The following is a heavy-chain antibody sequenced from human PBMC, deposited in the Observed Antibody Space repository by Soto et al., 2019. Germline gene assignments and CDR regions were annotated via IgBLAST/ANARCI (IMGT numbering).Heavy chain of an antibody. J-gene: IGHJ5*02. CDR3: ARNSSNSWVDP. Sequence: QVQLVESGGGVVQPGRSLRLSCAASGFTFSTYGMHWVRQAPGKGLEWVAVIWNDGSYKYYADSVRGRFTISRDNSKKTLYLQMDSLRVEDTAVYYCARNSSNSWVDPWGQGTLVTVSS. CDR1: GFTFSTYG. CDR2: IWNDGSYK. V-gene: IGHV3-33*01. D-gene: IGHD6-13*01.